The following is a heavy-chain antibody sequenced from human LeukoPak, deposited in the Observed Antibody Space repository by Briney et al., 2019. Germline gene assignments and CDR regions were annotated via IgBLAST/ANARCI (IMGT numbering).Heavy chain of an antibody. CDR1: GGSFSGYY. V-gene: IGHV4-34*01. J-gene: IGHJ2*01. Sequence: PSETLSLTCAVYGGSFSGYYWSWIRQPPGKGLEWIGEINHSGSTNYNPSLKSRVTISVDTSKNQFSLKLSSVTAADTAVYYCARGRGTIFGVVIIGAHWYFDLWGRGTLVTVSS. CDR3: ARGRGTIFGVVIIGAHWYFDL. D-gene: IGHD3-3*01. CDR2: INHSGST.